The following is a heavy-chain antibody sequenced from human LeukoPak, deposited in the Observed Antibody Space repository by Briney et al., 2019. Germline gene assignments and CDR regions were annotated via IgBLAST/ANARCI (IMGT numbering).Heavy chain of an antibody. Sequence: GGSLRLSCAASGFPFSSYSMNWVRQAPGKGLEWVSSFGTRSTSVYYADSVKGRFTISRDNSKNTLYLQMNSLRAEDTAVYYCARVKGMEWFNSFVDYWGQGTLVTVSS. CDR2: FGTRSTSV. J-gene: IGHJ4*02. V-gene: IGHV3-21*01. CDR3: ARVKGMEWFNSFVDY. D-gene: IGHD3-3*01. CDR1: GFPFSSYS.